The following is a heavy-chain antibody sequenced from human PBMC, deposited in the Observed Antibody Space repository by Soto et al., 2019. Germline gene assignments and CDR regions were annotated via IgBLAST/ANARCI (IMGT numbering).Heavy chain of an antibody. CDR1: GGSVSSGSYY. CDR3: ARVWGGAFDI. J-gene: IGHJ3*02. CDR2: VYYSGNT. D-gene: IGHD3-10*01. Sequence: SETLSLTCAVSGGSVSSGSYYWPWIRQPPGKGLEWIGYVYYSGNTNYNPSLKSRVTISVDTSKNQFSLKLSSVTAADTAVYYCARVWGGAFDIWGQGTMVTVSS. V-gene: IGHV4-61*01.